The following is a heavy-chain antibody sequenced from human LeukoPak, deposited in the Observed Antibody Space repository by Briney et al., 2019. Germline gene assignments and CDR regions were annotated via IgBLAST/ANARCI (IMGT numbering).Heavy chain of an antibody. CDR2: INSGGST. J-gene: IGHJ4*02. V-gene: IGHV3-53*01. D-gene: IGHD3-22*01. Sequence: GGSLRLSCAASGFTFSDYYMSWVRQAPGKGLEWVSVINSGGSTYYADSVKGRFTISRDNSKNTLYLQMNSLRAEDTAVYYCARVYYYDSSGYDPKDYWGQGTLVTVSS. CDR3: ARVYYYDSSGYDPKDY. CDR1: GFTFSDYY.